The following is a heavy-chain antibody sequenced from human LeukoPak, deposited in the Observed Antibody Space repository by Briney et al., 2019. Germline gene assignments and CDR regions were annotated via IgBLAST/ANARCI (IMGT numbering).Heavy chain of an antibody. Sequence: GGSLRLSCAASGFTFSSYAMHWVRQAPGKGLEWVAVISYDGSNKYYADSVKGRFTISRDNSKNTLYLQMNSLRAEDTAVYYCARETGYSGYDASHTDYWGQGTLVTVSS. D-gene: IGHD5-12*01. J-gene: IGHJ4*02. CDR1: GFTFSSYA. CDR3: ARETGYSGYDASHTDY. CDR2: ISYDGSNK. V-gene: IGHV3-30-3*01.